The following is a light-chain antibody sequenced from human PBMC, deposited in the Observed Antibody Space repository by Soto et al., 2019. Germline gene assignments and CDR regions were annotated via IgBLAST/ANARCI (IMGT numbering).Light chain of an antibody. J-gene: IGLJ3*02. CDR1: SSDVGAYNY. V-gene: IGLV2-8*01. CDR2: EVT. Sequence: QSALTQPPSASGSPGQSVTISCTGTSSDVGAYNYVSWYQQHAGKAPKLVMYEVTKRPSGVPDRSSGSKSSSTASLTVSGLQAEEEADYYCSSFASSNTWVFGGGTQLTVL. CDR3: SSFASSNTWV.